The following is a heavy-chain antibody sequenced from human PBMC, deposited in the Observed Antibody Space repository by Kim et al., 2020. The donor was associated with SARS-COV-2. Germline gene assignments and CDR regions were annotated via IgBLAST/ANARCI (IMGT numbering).Heavy chain of an antibody. V-gene: IGHV1-3*01. J-gene: IGHJ6*02. D-gene: IGHD2-2*01. CDR1: GYTFTSYA. CDR2: INAGNGNT. Sequence: ASVKVSCKASGYTFTSYAMHWVRQAPGQRLEWMGWINAGNGNTKYSQKFQGRVTITRDTSASTAYMELSSLRSEDTAVYYCARDMEVVVPAASNYYYYYGMDVWGQGTTVTVSS. CDR3: ARDMEVVVPAASNYYYYYGMDV.